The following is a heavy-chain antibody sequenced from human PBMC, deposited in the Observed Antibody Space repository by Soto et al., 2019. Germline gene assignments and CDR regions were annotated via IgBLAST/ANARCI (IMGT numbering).Heavy chain of an antibody. V-gene: IGHV3-23*01. CDR3: ARDNWNGAYYGLDV. J-gene: IGHJ6*02. Sequence: GGSLRLSCVASHFAFNIDAMTRVRQAPGKGLEWVSSMSGSGSSIYYADSVKGRFTITRDKSKKTLNLQMNSLRAEDTAVYWWARDNWNGAYYGLDVWGQGTTVTVSS. CDR1: HFAFNIDA. D-gene: IGHD1-20*01. CDR2: MSGSGSSI.